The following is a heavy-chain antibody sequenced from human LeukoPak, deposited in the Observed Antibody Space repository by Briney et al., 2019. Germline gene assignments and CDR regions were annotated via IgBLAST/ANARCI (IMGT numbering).Heavy chain of an antibody. CDR3: AKVPINGIAVAPTDY. CDR2: ISGGGGST. J-gene: IGHJ4*02. D-gene: IGHD6-19*01. Sequence: PGGSLRLSCAASGFTFSSYAMSWVRQAPGKGLEWVSAISGGGGSTYYADSVKGRFTISRDNSKNTLYLQMNSLRAEDTAVYYCAKVPINGIAVAPTDYWGQGTLVTVSS. V-gene: IGHV3-23*01. CDR1: GFTFSSYA.